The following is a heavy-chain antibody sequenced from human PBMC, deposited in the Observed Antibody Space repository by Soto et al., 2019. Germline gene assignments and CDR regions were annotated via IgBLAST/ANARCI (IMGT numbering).Heavy chain of an antibody. J-gene: IGHJ6*02. CDR2: IKPDGSEQ. D-gene: IGHD1-20*01. V-gene: IGHV3-7*01. CDR1: GFTFSSYA. Sequence: GGALMLSCAASGFTFSSYAMSWVRQSPGKGPEWVANIKPDGSEQYYVDSVKGRFTISRDNANNSLYLQMNSLRAEDTAVYFCARGNWNYYYGFDVWGQGTTVTVSS. CDR3: ARGNWNYYYGFDV.